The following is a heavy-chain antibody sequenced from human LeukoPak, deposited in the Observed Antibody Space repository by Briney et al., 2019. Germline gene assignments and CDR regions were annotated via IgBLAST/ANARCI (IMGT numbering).Heavy chain of an antibody. J-gene: IGHJ6*03. V-gene: IGHV3-64*01. CDR3: ARDGSSAPIYYYYMDV. CDR2: ISSNGGST. Sequence: PGESLRLSCAASGFTFSSYAMHRVRQAPGKGLEYVSAISSNGGSTYYANSVKGRFTISRDNSKNTLYLQMGSLRAEDMAVYYCARDGSSAPIYYYYMDVWGKGTTVTVSS. CDR1: GFTFSSYA. D-gene: IGHD6-6*01.